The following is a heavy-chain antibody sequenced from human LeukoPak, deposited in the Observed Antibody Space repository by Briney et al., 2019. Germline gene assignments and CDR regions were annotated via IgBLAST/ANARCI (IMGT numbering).Heavy chain of an antibody. CDR3: ARMGGYSGYATH. CDR2: IHYSGTT. J-gene: IGHJ4*02. V-gene: IGHV4-59*08. CDR1: GGSISTYY. D-gene: IGHD5-12*01. Sequence: SETLSLTCIVSGGSISTYYWSWIRQPPGKGLEWIGYIHYSGTTNYNPSLKNRVTISLDTSKNQFSLSLSSVTAADTAVYYCARMGGYSGYATHWGQGTLVTVSS.